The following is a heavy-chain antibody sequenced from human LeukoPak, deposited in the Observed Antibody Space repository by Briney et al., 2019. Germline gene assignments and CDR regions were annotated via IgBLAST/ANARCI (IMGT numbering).Heavy chain of an antibody. CDR1: GLTGSHNY. J-gene: IGHJ6*02. Sequence: PGGSLRLSCAASGLTGSHNYVSWVRQAPGKGLEWVSAISGSGSSTYYADSVKGRFTISRDNSKNTLYLQMNSLRAEDTAVYYCAKDKGWGYSAYDCYGMDVWGQGTTVTVSS. CDR3: AKDKGWGYSAYDCYGMDV. CDR2: ISGSGSST. V-gene: IGHV3-23*01. D-gene: IGHD1-26*01.